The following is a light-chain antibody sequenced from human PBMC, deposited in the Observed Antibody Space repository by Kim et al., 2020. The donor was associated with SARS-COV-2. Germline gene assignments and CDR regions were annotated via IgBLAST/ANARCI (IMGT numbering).Light chain of an antibody. CDR3: MQATQFPIT. Sequence: DIVMTQTPLSSPVTLGQPASISCRSSQSLVHSNGKTYLSWLQQRPGHPPRLLLYKISNRFSGVPDRFSGSGAGTDFTLKISRVEAEDVGVYYCMQATQFPITFGQGTRLEIK. CDR2: KIS. V-gene: IGKV2-24*01. CDR1: QSLVHSNGKTY. J-gene: IGKJ5*01.